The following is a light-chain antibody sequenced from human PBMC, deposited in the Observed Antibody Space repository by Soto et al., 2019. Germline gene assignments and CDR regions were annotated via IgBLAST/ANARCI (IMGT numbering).Light chain of an antibody. CDR3: PQFSCYPLT. J-gene: IGKJ4*01. CDR2: AAS. CDR1: QSISSY. V-gene: IGKV1-39*01. Sequence: DGQVTLPPSSLSRSSGYTVPITFRARQSISSYLNWYQQKPGKAPNLLIYAASTLQSGVPSRFSGGGSGTDFTLTISRLEPEDFALYYCPQFSCYPLTFGGGAKVDIK.